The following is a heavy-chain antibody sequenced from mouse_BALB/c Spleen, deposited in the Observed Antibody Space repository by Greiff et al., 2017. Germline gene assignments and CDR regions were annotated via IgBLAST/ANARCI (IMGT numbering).Heavy chain of an antibody. CDR3: GSIFDY. D-gene: IGHD2-3*01. CDR2: INPSTGYT. V-gene: IGHV1-7*01. Sequence: QVQLQQSGAELAKPGASVKMSCKASGYTFTSYWMHWVKQRPGQGLEWIGYINPSTGYTEYNQKFKDKATLTADKSSSTAYMQLSSLTSEDSAVYYCGSIFDYWGQGTTLTVSS. CDR1: GYTFTSYW. J-gene: IGHJ2*01.